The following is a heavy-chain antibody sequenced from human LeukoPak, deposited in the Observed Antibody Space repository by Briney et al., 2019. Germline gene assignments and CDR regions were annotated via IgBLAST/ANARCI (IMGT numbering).Heavy chain of an antibody. CDR2: LYTSGST. Sequence: SETLSLTCTVSGGAISSGSYYWRWLRQPAGMGLEGIGRLYTSGSTNYNPSLKSRVTISVDTSKNQFSLKLSSVTAADTAVYYFARDCYDFWSGCGFDYWGQGTLVTVSS. J-gene: IGHJ4*02. V-gene: IGHV4-61*02. CDR1: GGAISSGSYY. D-gene: IGHD3-3*01. CDR3: ARDCYDFWSGCGFDY.